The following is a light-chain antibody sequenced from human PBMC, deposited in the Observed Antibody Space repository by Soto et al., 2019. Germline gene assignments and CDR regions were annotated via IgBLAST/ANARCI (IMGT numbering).Light chain of an antibody. Sequence: EIVMTQSPATLSVSPGERATLSCRASQSVSSNLAWYQQKAGQAPRLIIYGASTRATGIPARFSGSGSETEFTLTISSLQSEDFAVYYCQQYNNWPRTFGQGTKVDIK. CDR3: QQYNNWPRT. CDR2: GAS. J-gene: IGKJ1*01. V-gene: IGKV3-15*01. CDR1: QSVSSN.